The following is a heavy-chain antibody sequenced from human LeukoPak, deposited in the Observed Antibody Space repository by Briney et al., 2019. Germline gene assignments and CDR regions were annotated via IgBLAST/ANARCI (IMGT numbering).Heavy chain of an antibody. D-gene: IGHD6-13*01. J-gene: IGHJ4*02. CDR2: MYHRGSA. Sequence: SETLSLTCAVSGYSISSGYYWGWIRQPPGKGLEWIGSMYHRGSAYYNPSLKSRVTISVDTSKNQFSLKLSSVTAADTAVYYCARPNSSSWYYFDNWGQGTLVTVSS. V-gene: IGHV4-38-2*01. CDR1: GYSISSGYY. CDR3: ARPNSSSWYYFDN.